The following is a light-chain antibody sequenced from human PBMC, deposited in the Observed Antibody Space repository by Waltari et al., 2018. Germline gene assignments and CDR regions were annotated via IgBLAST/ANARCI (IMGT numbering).Light chain of an antibody. CDR2: DNS. Sequence: QSVLTQPPSMSAAPGQKVTISCPGSSSNIGSKYVSWYQEIPGKGTKLLIYDNSKRPSGIPDRFSGSKSGSSATLGIAGLQTGDEANYFCASWDSSLNVVLFGGGTKVSVL. CDR3: ASWDSSLNVVL. J-gene: IGLJ3*02. V-gene: IGLV1-51*01. CDR1: SSNIGSKY.